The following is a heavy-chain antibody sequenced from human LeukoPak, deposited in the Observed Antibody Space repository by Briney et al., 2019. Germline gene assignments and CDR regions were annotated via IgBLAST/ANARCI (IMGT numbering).Heavy chain of an antibody. Sequence: GGSLRLSCAASGFTFSSYAMHWVRQAPGKGLEWVAVISYDGSSKYFADSVKGRFTISRDTSKNTLYLQMNSLRAEDTAVYYCARANRPFHSSGWYKDYWGQGTLVTVFS. CDR1: GFTFSSYA. D-gene: IGHD6-19*01. CDR3: ARANRPFHSSGWYKDY. J-gene: IGHJ4*02. CDR2: ISYDGSSK. V-gene: IGHV3-30-3*01.